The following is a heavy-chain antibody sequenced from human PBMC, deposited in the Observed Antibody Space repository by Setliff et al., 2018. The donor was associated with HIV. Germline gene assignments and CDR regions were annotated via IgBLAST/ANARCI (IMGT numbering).Heavy chain of an antibody. V-gene: IGHV3-23*01. CDR1: GFTFSRYR. J-gene: IGHJ4*02. Sequence: GESLKISCAASGFTFSRYRMNWVRQAPGKGLEWVSTISDTADKTYYADSVKGRFTISRDNSKNTLFLQVNSLRAGDTAVYYCAKDHRTTTAYYFDYWGQGTLVTVSS. CDR3: AKDHRTTTAYYFDY. CDR2: ISDTADKT. D-gene: IGHD4-17*01.